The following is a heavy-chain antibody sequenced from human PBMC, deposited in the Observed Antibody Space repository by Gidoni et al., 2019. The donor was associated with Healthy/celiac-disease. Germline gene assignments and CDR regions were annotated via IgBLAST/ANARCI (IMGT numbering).Heavy chain of an antibody. CDR2: IYYSGST. CDR1: GGSISSSSYY. D-gene: IGHD6-19*01. V-gene: IGHV4-39*01. Sequence: QLQLQESGPGLVKPSETLSLTCTVSGGSISSSSYYWGWIRQPPGKGLEWIGSIYYSGSTYYNPSLKSRVTISVDTSKNQFSLKLSSVTAADTAVYYCASQVAGQYNWFDPWGQGTLVTVSS. J-gene: IGHJ5*02. CDR3: ASQVAGQYNWFDP.